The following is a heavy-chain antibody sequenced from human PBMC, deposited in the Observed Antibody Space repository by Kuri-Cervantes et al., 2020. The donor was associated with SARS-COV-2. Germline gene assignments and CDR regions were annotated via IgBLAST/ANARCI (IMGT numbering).Heavy chain of an antibody. J-gene: IGHJ4*02. V-gene: IGHV3-7*01. CDR2: IKQDGSEK. CDR3: AREASGMYCYDSSGYYYFDY. CDR1: GFTFSSYW. D-gene: IGHD3-22*01. Sequence: GGALRLCCAASGFTFSSYWMSWVRQAPGKGLEWVANIKQDGSEKYYVDSVKGRFTISRDNAKNSLYLQMNSLRAEDTAVYYCAREASGMYCYDSSGYYYFDYWGQGTLVTVSS.